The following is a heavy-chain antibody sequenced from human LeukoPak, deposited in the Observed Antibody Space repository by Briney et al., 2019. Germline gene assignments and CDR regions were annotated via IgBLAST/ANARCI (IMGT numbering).Heavy chain of an antibody. D-gene: IGHD6-19*01. CDR1: GFTFNSYW. J-gene: IGHJ4*02. V-gene: IGHV3-7*01. Sequence: TGGSLRLYCAASGFTFNSYWMSWVRQAPGKGLEWVANIKQDGSEKYYVDSVKGRFNISRDNAKNSLYLQTNSLRAEDTAVYYCARELHSSGIRPFDYWGQGTLVTVSS. CDR2: IKQDGSEK. CDR3: ARELHSSGIRPFDY.